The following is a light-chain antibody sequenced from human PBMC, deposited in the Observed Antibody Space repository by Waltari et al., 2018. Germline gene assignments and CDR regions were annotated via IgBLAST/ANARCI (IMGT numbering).Light chain of an antibody. J-gene: IGKJ4*01. CDR1: QSVSSSY. V-gene: IGKV3-20*01. CDR2: GAS. CDR3: QQYGSSPPLT. Sequence: EIVLTQSPGTLSLSPGERATLPCRASQSVSSSYLAWYQQKPGQAPSLLIYGASSRATGIPDRFSGSGSGTDFTLTISRLEPEDFAVYYCQQYGSSPPLTFGGGTKVEIK.